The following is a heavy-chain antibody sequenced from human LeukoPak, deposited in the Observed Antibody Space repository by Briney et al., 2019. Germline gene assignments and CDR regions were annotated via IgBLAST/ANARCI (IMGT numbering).Heavy chain of an antibody. Sequence: ASVKVSCKASGYTFTSYGISWVRQAPGQGLAWMGWISAYNGNTNYAQKLQGRVTLTTDTSTSTAYMELRSLRSDDTAVYYCARVLPGAEASAFDIWGQGTMVTVSS. CDR3: ARVLPGAEASAFDI. V-gene: IGHV1-18*01. CDR1: GYTFTSYG. CDR2: ISAYNGNT. J-gene: IGHJ3*02. D-gene: IGHD2-2*01.